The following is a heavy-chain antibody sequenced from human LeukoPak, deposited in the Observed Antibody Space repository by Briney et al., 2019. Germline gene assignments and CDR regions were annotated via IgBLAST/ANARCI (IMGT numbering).Heavy chain of an antibody. J-gene: IGHJ6*03. CDR2: ISSIGSTI. V-gene: IGHV3-11*01. D-gene: IGHD1-26*01. CDR3: ARDGMMRYYYYYYMDV. CDR1: GFTFSDYY. Sequence: GGSLRLSCAASGFTFSDYYMSGIRQAPGKGLDWFSYISSIGSTIYYADSVEGRFTISRDNAKNSLYLQMNSLSAEDTAVYYCARDGMMRYYYYYYMDVWGKGTTVTVSS.